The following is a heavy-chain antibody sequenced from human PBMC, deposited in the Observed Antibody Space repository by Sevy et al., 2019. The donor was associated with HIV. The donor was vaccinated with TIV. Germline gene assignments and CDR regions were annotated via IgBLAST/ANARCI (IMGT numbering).Heavy chain of an antibody. D-gene: IGHD1-26*01. CDR3: ARGSRGTFGS. V-gene: IGHV3-74*01. CDR1: GFTFTSDY. CDR2: INTDGKII. J-gene: IGHJ4*02. Sequence: GGSLRLSCAASGFTFTSDYMHWVRQPPGKGLVWVSHINTDGKIIRYADSVKGRFTTSRDNAKNTPYLQMNSLRAEDTAVYYWARGSRGTFGSWGQGSLVTVSS.